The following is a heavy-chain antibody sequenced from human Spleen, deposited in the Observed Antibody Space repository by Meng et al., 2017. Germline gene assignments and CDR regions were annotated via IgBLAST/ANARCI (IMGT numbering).Heavy chain of an antibody. V-gene: IGHV1-18*01. J-gene: IGHJ4*02. D-gene: IGHD3-10*01. CDR3: ARQRHYYGSGSYTDY. CDR2: ISAYNGNT. Sequence: ASVKVSCKASGYTFTSYGISWVRQAPGQGLEWMGWISAYNGNTNYAQKLQGRVTMTTDTSTSTAYMELGSLRSDDTAVYYCARQRHYYGSGSYTDYWGQGTLVTVSS. CDR1: GYTFTSYG.